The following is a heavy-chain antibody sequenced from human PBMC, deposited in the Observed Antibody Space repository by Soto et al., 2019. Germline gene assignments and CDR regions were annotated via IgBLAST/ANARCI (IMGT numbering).Heavy chain of an antibody. Sequence: PSETLSLTCTVSGGSVSSGSYYWSWIRQPPGKGLEWIGYIYYSGSTNYNPSLKSRVTISVDTSKNQFSLKLSSVTAADTAVYYCEREALSGYSGQIDYWGQGTLVTVSS. CDR3: EREALSGYSGQIDY. CDR1: GGSVSSGSYY. V-gene: IGHV4-61*01. J-gene: IGHJ4*02. CDR2: IYYSGST. D-gene: IGHD5-12*01.